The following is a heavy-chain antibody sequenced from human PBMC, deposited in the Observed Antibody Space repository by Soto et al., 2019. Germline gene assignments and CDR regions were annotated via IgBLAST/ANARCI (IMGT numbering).Heavy chain of an antibody. D-gene: IGHD3-16*01. Sequence: GGSLRLSCAASGFTFSGSAMHWVRQASGKGLEWVGRIRSKANSYASAYAASVKGRFTISRDDSKNTAYLQMNSLKTEDTAVYYCTRLALDDYIWGSPRDYWGQGTLVTVSS. CDR2: IRSKANSYAS. J-gene: IGHJ4*02. CDR3: TRLALDDYIWGSPRDY. V-gene: IGHV3-73*01. CDR1: GFTFSGSA.